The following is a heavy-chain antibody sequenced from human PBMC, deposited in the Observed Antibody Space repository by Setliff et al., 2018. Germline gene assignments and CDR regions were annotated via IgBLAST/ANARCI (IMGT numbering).Heavy chain of an antibody. J-gene: IGHJ6*03. Sequence: SETLSLTCTVSGGSISRSSYYWGWIRQPPGKGLEWIGSIYHTGTTYYNPSHKSRVTISVDTSKNQFSLRLSSVTAADTAVYFCARESYYYYMDVWGKGTTVTVSS. V-gene: IGHV4-39*07. CDR1: GGSISRSSYY. CDR3: ARESYYYYMDV. CDR2: IYHTGTT.